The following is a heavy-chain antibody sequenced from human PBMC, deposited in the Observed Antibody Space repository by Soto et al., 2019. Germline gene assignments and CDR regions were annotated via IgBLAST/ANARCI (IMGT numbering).Heavy chain of an antibody. CDR2: INPSGGST. D-gene: IGHD1-1*01. CDR1: GYTFTSYD. J-gene: IGHJ5*02. V-gene: IGHV1-46*03. CDR3: ARGGYNWNDAIDP. Sequence: ASGKVSCKASGYTFTSYDMHWVRQAPGQGLEWMGVINPSGGSTSYAQKFQGRVTMTSDTSTSTVYMELSSLGSVDTAVYYCARGGYNWNDAIDPWGQGTLVTVSS.